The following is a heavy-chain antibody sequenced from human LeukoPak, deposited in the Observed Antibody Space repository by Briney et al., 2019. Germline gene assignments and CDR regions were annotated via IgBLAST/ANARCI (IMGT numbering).Heavy chain of an antibody. D-gene: IGHD1-7*01. CDR2: IYTSGST. CDR3: ARLYGNYQNYFDY. Sequence: SETLSLTCAVYGGSFSGYYWSWIRQPPGKGLEWIGRIYTSGSTNYNPSLKSRVIISVDTSKNQFSLKLSSVTAADTAVYYCARLYGNYQNYFDYWGQGTLVTVSS. J-gene: IGHJ4*02. V-gene: IGHV4-59*10. CDR1: GGSFSGYY.